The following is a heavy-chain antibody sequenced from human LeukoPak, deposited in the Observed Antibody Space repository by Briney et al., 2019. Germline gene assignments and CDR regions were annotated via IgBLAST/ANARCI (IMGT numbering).Heavy chain of an antibody. Sequence: GGSLRRSCAVSGITLGNYGMSWVRQPPGKGLEWVAGISDSGGSTNYADSVKGRFTISRDTPRNTLYLQMNSLRAEDTAVYFCAKRGVVIRVFLVGFHKEAYYFDSWGQRALVTVSS. CDR1: GITLGNYG. CDR2: ISDSGGST. CDR3: AKRGVVIRVFLVGFHKEAYYFDS. D-gene: IGHD3-10*01. J-gene: IGHJ4*02. V-gene: IGHV3-23*01.